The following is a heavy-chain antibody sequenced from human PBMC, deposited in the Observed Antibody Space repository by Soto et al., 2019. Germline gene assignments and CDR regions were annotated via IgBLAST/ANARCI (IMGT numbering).Heavy chain of an antibody. CDR2: IGGNSYSI. CDR3: ARDSQFSFDY. CDR1: GFTFSDYG. J-gene: IGHJ4*02. V-gene: IGHV3-48*02. Sequence: GGSLRLSCAVSGFTFSDYGMHWVRQAPDKGLEWVSYIGGNSYSISYADSVKGRFTISRDNAKNALYLHMISLRDEDTAVYFCARDSQFSFDYWGQGVLVTVSS.